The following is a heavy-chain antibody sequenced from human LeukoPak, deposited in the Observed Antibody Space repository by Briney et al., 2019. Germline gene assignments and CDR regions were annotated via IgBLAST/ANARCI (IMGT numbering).Heavy chain of an antibody. D-gene: IGHD5-18*01. J-gene: IGHJ4*02. V-gene: IGHV3-7*01. CDR3: ARDTGGGYSCYDC. CDR1: GFTFSSYW. Sequence: PGGSLRLSCAAPGFTFSSYWMTWIRQAPGKGLEWVANIKQDGSEKYYVDSAKGRFTISKDNAKNSLYLQMNSLRAEDTAVYYCARDTGGGYSCYDCWGQGTLVTVSS. CDR2: IKQDGSEK.